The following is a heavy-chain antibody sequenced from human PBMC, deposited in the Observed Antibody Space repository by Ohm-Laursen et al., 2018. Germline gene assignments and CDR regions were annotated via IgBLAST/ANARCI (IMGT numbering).Heavy chain of an antibody. D-gene: IGHD4-23*01. Sequence: SLRLSCTASGFTFSSYGMHWVRQAPGKGLEWVAVISYDGSNKYYADSVKGRFTISRDNSKNTVYLQVNSLRPEDTAVYYCARGSFYGGSPYGYFDLWGRGTLVTVSS. CDR1: GFTFSSYG. CDR3: ARGSFYGGSPYGYFDL. CDR2: ISYDGSNK. V-gene: IGHV3-30*03. J-gene: IGHJ2*01.